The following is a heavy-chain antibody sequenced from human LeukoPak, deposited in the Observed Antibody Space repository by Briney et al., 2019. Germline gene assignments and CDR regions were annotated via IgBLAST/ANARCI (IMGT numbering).Heavy chain of an antibody. CDR2: IYYIGST. Sequence: SETLSLTCTVSGGSIISSAYSWSWIRQPPGKGLEWIGYIYYIGSTYYNPSPKSRVTISLDTSKNQFSLNLSSVTAADTAVYYCVRTEVSSGSEDYWGQGTLVTVSS. J-gene: IGHJ4*02. CDR1: GGSIISSAYS. CDR3: VRTEVSSGSEDY. D-gene: IGHD6-19*01. V-gene: IGHV4-30-4*08.